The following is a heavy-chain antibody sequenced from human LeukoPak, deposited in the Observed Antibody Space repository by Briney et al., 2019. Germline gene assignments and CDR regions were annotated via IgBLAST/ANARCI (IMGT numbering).Heavy chain of an antibody. CDR2: FDPEDGET. CDR3: ATGSAYYDSSWCYYGLDV. D-gene: IGHD3-22*01. CDR1: GYTLTELS. Sequence: ASVKVSCKVSGYTLTELSMHWVRQAPGKGLEWMGGFDPEDGETIYAQKFQGRVTMTEDTSTDTAYMELSSLRSEDTAVYYCATGSAYYDSSWCYYGLDVWGQGTTVTVSS. V-gene: IGHV1-24*01. J-gene: IGHJ6*02.